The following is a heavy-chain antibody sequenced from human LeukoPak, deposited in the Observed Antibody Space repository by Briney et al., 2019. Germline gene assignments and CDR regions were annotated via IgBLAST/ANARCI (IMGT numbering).Heavy chain of an antibody. CDR1: GFTFSSYD. V-gene: IGHV3-30*18. J-gene: IGHJ4*02. D-gene: IGHD2-21*02. CDR2: ISYDGSNK. Sequence: PGRSLRLSCAASGFTFSSYDMHWVSQAPGKGLEWVAVISYDGSNKYYADSVKGRFTISRDNSKNTLYLQMNSLRAEDTAVYYCAKDTTMVTNFDYWGQGTLVTVSS. CDR3: AKDTTMVTNFDY.